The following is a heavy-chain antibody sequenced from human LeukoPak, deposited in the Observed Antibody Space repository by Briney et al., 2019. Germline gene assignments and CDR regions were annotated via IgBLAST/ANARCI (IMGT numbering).Heavy chain of an antibody. V-gene: IGHV1-2*02. D-gene: IGHD2-2*01. CDR1: GYTFTGYY. Sequence: ASVKVPCKASGYTFTGYYMHWVRQAPGQGLEWMGWINPNSGGTNYAQKFQGRVTMTRDTSISTAYMELSRLRSDDTAVYYCARYLECSSTSCFNYGMDVWGQGTTVTVSS. CDR3: ARYLECSSTSCFNYGMDV. CDR2: INPNSGGT. J-gene: IGHJ6*02.